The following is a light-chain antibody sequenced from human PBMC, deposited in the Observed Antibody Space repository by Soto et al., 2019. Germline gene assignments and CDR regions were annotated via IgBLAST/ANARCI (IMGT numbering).Light chain of an antibody. CDR2: QDS. V-gene: IGLV3-1*01. J-gene: IGLJ2*01. Sequence: SYELTQPPSLSVSPGQTAIITCSGDRLGDKYACWYQQKPGHSPVVVIYQDSRRPSGIPERFSGSKSGNTATLTISGTQAMDEADYYCQAWDSSTVVFGGGTKLTVL. CDR1: RLGDKY. CDR3: QAWDSSTVV.